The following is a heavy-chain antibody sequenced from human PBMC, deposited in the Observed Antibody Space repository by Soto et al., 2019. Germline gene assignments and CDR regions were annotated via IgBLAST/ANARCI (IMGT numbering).Heavy chain of an antibody. CDR3: ARQWQETLYGMAV. V-gene: IGHV4-31*03. J-gene: IGHJ6*02. Sequence: SETLSLTCTVSGGSISSGGYYWSWIRQHPGKGLEWIGYIYYSGSTYYNPSLKSRVTISVDTSKNQFSLKLSSVTAADTAVYYCARQWQETLYGMAVWGQGTTVTVSS. CDR1: GGSISSGGYY. CDR2: IYYSGST. D-gene: IGHD6-19*01.